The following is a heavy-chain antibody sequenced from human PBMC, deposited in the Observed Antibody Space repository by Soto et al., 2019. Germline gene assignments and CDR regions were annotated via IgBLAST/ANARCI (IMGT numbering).Heavy chain of an antibody. CDR1: GYTFTSYD. J-gene: IGHJ4*02. Sequence: ASVKVSCKASGYTFTSYDINWVRQATGQGLEWMGWMNPNSGNTGYAQKFQGRVTMTRNTSTSTAYMELRSLRSDDTAVYYCARDQFDSYGPKGGLDYWGQGTLVTVSS. D-gene: IGHD5-18*01. CDR3: ARDQFDSYGPKGGLDY. V-gene: IGHV1-8*01. CDR2: MNPNSGNT.